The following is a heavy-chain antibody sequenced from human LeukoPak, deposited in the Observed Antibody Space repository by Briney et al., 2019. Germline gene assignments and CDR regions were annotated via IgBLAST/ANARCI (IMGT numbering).Heavy chain of an antibody. J-gene: IGHJ5*02. CDR2: ISPSGGST. V-gene: IGHV1-46*01. Sequence: ASVKVSCKAFGYTFTSNYMHWVRQAPGQGPEWMGVISPSGGSTTYAQNIQRRVTLTKTMSKSTDYMELTSIRSEDTAVYYCARDNSVRDEAWWFNPWGQGTLVTVSS. D-gene: IGHD5-24*01. CDR1: GYTFTSNY. CDR3: ARDNSVRDEAWWFNP.